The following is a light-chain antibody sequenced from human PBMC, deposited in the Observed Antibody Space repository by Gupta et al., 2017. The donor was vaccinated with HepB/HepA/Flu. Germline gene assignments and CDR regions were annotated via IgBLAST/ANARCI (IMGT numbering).Light chain of an antibody. CDR3: QQRSI. V-gene: IGKV3-11*01. Sequence: ELVLTQSPATLSLSPGERATLSCRASQSVSSYLAWYQQKPGQAPRLLIYDASNRATGIPDRFSGSGSGTDFTLTISSLEPEDFAVYYGQQRSIFGQGTRLEIK. CDR2: DAS. CDR1: QSVSSY. J-gene: IGKJ5*01.